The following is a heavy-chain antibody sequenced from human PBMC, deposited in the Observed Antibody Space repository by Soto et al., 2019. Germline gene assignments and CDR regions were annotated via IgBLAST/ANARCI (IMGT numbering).Heavy chain of an antibody. CDR2: ISYDGSNK. V-gene: IGHV3-30*18. Sequence: QVQLVESGGGVVQPGRSLRLSCAASGFTFSSYGMHWVRQAPGKGLEWVPVISYDGSNKYYADSVKGRFTISRDNSKNTLYLQMNSLRAEDTAVYYCAKDRMTTVVTPSARNWGQGTLVTVSS. J-gene: IGHJ4*02. CDR3: AKDRMTTVVTPSARN. CDR1: GFTFSSYG. D-gene: IGHD4-17*01.